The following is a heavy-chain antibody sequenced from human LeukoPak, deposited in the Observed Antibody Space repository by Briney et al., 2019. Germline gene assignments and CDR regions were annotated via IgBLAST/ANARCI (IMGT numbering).Heavy chain of an antibody. CDR3: ATYDSSGYYLGH. J-gene: IGHJ4*02. CDR1: GGSISGSSYY. Sequence: SETLSLTCTVSGGSISGSSYYWGWIRQPPGKGLEWIGYIHYSGSTNYNPSLKSRVTISVDTSKNQFSLKLSSVTAADTAVYYCATYDSSGYYLGHWGQGTLVTVSS. CDR2: IHYSGST. D-gene: IGHD3-22*01. V-gene: IGHV4-61*05.